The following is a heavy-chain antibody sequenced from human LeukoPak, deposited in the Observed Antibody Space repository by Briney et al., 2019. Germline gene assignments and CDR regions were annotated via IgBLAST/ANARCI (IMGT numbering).Heavy chain of an antibody. J-gene: IGHJ3*02. Sequence: ASVKVSCKASGYSFTKYVVNWVRQAPGQGLEWMGWINPNSGGTNYAQKFQGRVTMTRDTSISTAYMELSRLRSDDTAVYYCARESNWNDPFDIWGQGTMVTVSS. CDR3: ARESNWNDPFDI. V-gene: IGHV1-2*02. CDR1: GYSFTKYV. CDR2: INPNSGGT. D-gene: IGHD1-1*01.